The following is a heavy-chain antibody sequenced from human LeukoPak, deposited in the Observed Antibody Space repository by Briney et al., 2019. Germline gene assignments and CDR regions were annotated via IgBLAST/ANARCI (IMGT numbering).Heavy chain of an antibody. CDR1: GFTFSSYW. Sequence: GGSLRLSCAASGFTFSSYWMSWVRQAPAKGLEWVAVISYDGSTEQYSDSVKGRSTISRVNSKNTLYLQMDSLRPEDTALYYCAKDYRKDGYNYYFDYWGQGTLVTLSS. D-gene: IGHD5-24*01. CDR3: AKDYRKDGYNYYFDY. CDR2: ISYDGSTE. V-gene: IGHV3-30*18. J-gene: IGHJ4*02.